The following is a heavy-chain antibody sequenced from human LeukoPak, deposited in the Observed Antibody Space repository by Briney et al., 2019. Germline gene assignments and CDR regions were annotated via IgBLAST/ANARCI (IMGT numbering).Heavy chain of an antibody. J-gene: IGHJ4*02. CDR1: GGSISSSNW. V-gene: IGHV4-4*02. CDR2: IYHSGST. D-gene: IGHD6-19*01. Sequence: PSETLSLTCAVSGGSISSSNWWSWVRQPPGKGLEWIGEIYHSGSTNYNPSLKSRVTLSVDKSKNQFSLKLSSVTAADTAVYYCASGSGWSDFDYWGQGTLVTVSS. CDR3: ASGSGWSDFDY.